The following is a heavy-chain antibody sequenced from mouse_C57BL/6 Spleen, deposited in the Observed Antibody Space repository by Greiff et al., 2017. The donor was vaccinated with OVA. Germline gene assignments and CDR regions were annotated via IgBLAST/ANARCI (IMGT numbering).Heavy chain of an antibody. CDR3: ARSEVYYDYDRFAY. D-gene: IGHD2-4*01. CDR1: GYTFTSYW. CDR2: IHPNSGST. Sequence: VQLQQPGAELVKPGASVKLSCKASGYTFTSYWMHWVKQRPGQGLEWIGMIHPNSGSTNYNEKFKSKATLTVDKSSSTAYMQLSSLTSEDSAVYYCARSEVYYDYDRFAYWGQGTLVTVSA. V-gene: IGHV1-64*01. J-gene: IGHJ3*01.